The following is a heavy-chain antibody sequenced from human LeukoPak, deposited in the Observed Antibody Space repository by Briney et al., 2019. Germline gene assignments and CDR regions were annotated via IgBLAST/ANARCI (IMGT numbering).Heavy chain of an antibody. D-gene: IGHD4-17*01. Sequence: PGGSLRLSCAASGFTFSSYSMNWVRQAPGKGLEWVSSISSSSSYIYYADSVKGRFTISRDNAKNSLYLQMNSLRAEDTAVYYCARVDYNYGDYVALIFDYWGQGTLVTVSS. CDR1: GFTFSSYS. CDR3: ARVDYNYGDYVALIFDY. CDR2: ISSSSSYI. J-gene: IGHJ4*02. V-gene: IGHV3-21*01.